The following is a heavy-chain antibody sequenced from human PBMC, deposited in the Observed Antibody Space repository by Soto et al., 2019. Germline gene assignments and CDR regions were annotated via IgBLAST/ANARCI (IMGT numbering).Heavy chain of an antibody. CDR3: ARDEAVVVAATPHFHY. Sequence: QVQLVESGEGVVQPGRSLRLSCAASGFTFSSYAMHWVSQAPGKGLEWVAVISYDGSNKYYADSVKGRFTISRDNSKNTLYLQMNSLRAEDTAVYYCARDEAVVVAATPHFHYWGQGTLVTVSS. V-gene: IGHV3-30-3*01. D-gene: IGHD2-15*01. J-gene: IGHJ4*02. CDR2: ISYDGSNK. CDR1: GFTFSSYA.